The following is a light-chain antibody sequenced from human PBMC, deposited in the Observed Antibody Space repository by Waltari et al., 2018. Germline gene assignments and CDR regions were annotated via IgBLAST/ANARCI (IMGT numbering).Light chain of an antibody. V-gene: IGLV4-69*01. CDR3: QTWGTGIQV. CDR1: SGHSSYA. CDR2: VDNDGSH. Sequence: QVVLTQSPSASASLGASVKLTCTLSSGHSSYATAWHQQQPEKGPRYRMKVDNDGSHTKGDGIPDRFSGSSSGAERYLTISGLQSDDEADYYCQTWGTGIQVFGGGTKLTVL. J-gene: IGLJ3*02.